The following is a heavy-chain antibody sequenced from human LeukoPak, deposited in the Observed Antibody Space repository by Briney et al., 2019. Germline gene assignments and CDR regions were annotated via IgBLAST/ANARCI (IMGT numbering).Heavy chain of an antibody. Sequence: PGGSLRLSCAASGFTFSSYAMSWVRQAPGKGLEWVSAISVSGGSTYYADSVKGRFTISRDNSKNTLYLQMNSLRAEDTAVYYCAKDRTPGSSRPAPSDYWGQGTLVTVSS. J-gene: IGHJ4*02. CDR1: GFTFSSYA. V-gene: IGHV3-23*01. CDR2: ISVSGGST. CDR3: AKDRTPGSSRPAPSDY. D-gene: IGHD6-6*01.